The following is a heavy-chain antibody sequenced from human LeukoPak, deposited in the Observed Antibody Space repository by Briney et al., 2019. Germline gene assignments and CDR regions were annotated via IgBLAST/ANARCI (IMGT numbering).Heavy chain of an antibody. CDR3: AKGPTYDSLPYYFDY. J-gene: IGHJ4*02. Sequence: GGSLRLSCAASGFTFSYYAMHWVRQAAGKGLEFVSGISSNGGSTYYADSLKGRFTVSGDNSNNTLYLQMSSLRAEDTAIYYCAKGPTYDSLPYYFDYWGQGTLVTVSS. CDR2: ISSNGGST. D-gene: IGHD3-22*01. CDR1: GFTFSYYA. V-gene: IGHV3-64D*09.